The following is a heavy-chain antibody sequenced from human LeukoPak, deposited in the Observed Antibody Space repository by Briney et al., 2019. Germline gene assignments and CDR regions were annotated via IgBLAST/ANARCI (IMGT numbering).Heavy chain of an antibody. V-gene: IGHV3-21*01. Sequence: TTGGSLRLSCAASGFTFSSYSMNWVRQAPGKGLEWVSSISSSSSYIYYADSVKGRFTISRDNAKNSLYQQMNSLRAEDTAVYYCAREDIVVVPAAIWDYWGQGTLVTVSS. CDR1: GFTFSSYS. J-gene: IGHJ4*02. D-gene: IGHD2-2*01. CDR2: ISSSSSYI. CDR3: AREDIVVVPAAIWDY.